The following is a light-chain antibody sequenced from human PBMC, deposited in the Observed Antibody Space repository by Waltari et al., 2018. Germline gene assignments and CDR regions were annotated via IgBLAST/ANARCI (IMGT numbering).Light chain of an antibody. V-gene: IGLV2-14*01. CDR1: SSDIGAYNY. J-gene: IGLJ1*01. Sequence: QSALTQPASVSGSPGQSTTISCTGTSSDIGAYNYVSWYQQHPGKAPKLMIYEVTKRPSGVSERFSGSKSGNTASLTISGLQSDDEADYYCCSYTSSDTYVFGTGTKVTVL. CDR3: CSYTSSDTYV. CDR2: EVT.